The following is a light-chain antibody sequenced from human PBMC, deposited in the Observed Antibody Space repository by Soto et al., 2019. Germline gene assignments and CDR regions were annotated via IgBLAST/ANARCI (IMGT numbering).Light chain of an antibody. V-gene: IGLV2-14*01. CDR2: GVT. CDR1: DVGRYNY. Sequence: QSALTQPDSVSGSPGQSITISCTGSDVGRYNYVSWYQQHPGKAPKLIIYGVTNRPSGVSNRFSASKSGTTASLTISGLQAEDEADYFCTSYTGTHTVVIGGGTKLTVL. J-gene: IGLJ2*01. CDR3: TSYTGTHTVV.